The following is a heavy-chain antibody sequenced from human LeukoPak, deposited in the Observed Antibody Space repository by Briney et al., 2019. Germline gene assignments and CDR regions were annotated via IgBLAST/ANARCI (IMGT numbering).Heavy chain of an antibody. J-gene: IGHJ4*02. D-gene: IGHD1-26*01. CDR2: ISGGGST. CDR3: AKTFYSGSYLGFDY. V-gene: IGHV3-23*01. Sequence: GGSLRLSCAASGFTFSSYDMSWVRQAPGKGLEWVSSISGGGSTYYADSVKGRFTVSRDNSKTTLYLQMNSLRAEDTVVYYCAKTFYSGSYLGFDYWGQGTLVTVSS. CDR1: GFTFSSYD.